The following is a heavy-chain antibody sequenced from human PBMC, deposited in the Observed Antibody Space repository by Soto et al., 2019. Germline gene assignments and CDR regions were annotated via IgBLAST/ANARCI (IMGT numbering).Heavy chain of an antibody. CDR3: TRHGEDYDFWSGYFYY. J-gene: IGHJ4*02. V-gene: IGHV3-73*01. Sequence: GGSLRLSCAASGFTFSGSAMHWVRQASGKGLEWVGRIRSKANSYATAYAASVKGRFTISRDDSKNTAYLQMNSLKTEDTAVYYCTRHGEDYDFWSGYFYYWGQGTLVTVSS. CDR1: GFTFSGSA. CDR2: IRSKANSYAT. D-gene: IGHD3-3*01.